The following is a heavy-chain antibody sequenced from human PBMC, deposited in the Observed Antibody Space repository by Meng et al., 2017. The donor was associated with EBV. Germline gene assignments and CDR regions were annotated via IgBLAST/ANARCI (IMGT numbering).Heavy chain of an antibody. V-gene: IGHV3-21*01. Sequence: EVQLEESGGGLVKPGESLRLSSAASGFTLRSYSMNWVRLAPGKGMEWVSSISSNSIDIYYADLVKGRFTISRDNAKNSLFLQMNSLRAEDTAVYYCARDRTSNRFDYWGQGTLVTVSS. CDR3: ARDRTSNRFDY. J-gene: IGHJ4*02. CDR2: ISSNSIDI. D-gene: IGHD2-8*01. CDR1: GFTLRSYS.